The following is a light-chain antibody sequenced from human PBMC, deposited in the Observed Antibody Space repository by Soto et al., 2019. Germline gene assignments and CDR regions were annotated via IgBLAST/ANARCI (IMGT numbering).Light chain of an antibody. V-gene: IGKV1-39*01. Sequence: DIHPPPSPRSLHASVGHGVTITCRASQSISSYLNWYQQKPGKAPKLLIYAASSLQSGVPSRFSGSGSGTDFTLTISSLQPEDFATYYCQQSYSTLITFGKGTRLEIK. J-gene: IGKJ5*01. CDR1: QSISSY. CDR3: QQSYSTLIT. CDR2: AAS.